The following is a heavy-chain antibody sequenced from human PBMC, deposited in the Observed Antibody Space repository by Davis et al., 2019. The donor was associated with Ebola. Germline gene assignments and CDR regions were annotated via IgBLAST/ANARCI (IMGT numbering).Heavy chain of an antibody. CDR3: AAYSVVVVAATPRSEYFQH. CDR1: GGSISSGGYY. V-gene: IGHV4-31*03. CDR2: IYYSGHT. Sequence: MPSETLSLTCTLSGGSISSGGYYWSWIRQHPGKGLEWIGYIYYSGHTHYNPSLKSRVTISVDTSKNQFSLKLTSVTAADTAVYYCAAYSVVVVAATPRSEYFQHWGQGTLVTVSS. D-gene: IGHD2-15*01. J-gene: IGHJ1*01.